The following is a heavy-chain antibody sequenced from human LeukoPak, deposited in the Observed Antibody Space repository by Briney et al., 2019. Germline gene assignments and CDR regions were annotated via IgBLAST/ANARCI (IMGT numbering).Heavy chain of an antibody. CDR2: IYYSGST. CDR1: GGSISSGGYY. D-gene: IGHD4-17*01. CDR3: ARGPTVTSEFDY. J-gene: IGHJ4*02. V-gene: IGHV4-30-4*01. Sequence: SETLSLTCTVSGGSISSGGYYWSWIRQPPGKGLEWIGYIYYSGSTYYNPSLKSRVTISVDTSKNQFSLKLSSVTAADTAVYYCARGPTVTSEFDYWGQGTLVTVSS.